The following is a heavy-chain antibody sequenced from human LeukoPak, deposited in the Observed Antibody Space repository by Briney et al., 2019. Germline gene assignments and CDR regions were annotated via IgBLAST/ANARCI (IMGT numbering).Heavy chain of an antibody. Sequence: SVKVSCKASGGTFSSYAISWVRPAPGQGLEWMGRIIPILGIANYAQKFQGRVTITADKSTSTAYMELSSLRSEDTAVYYCARDESSSWYLWYFDYWGQGTLVTVSS. CDR1: GGTFSSYA. V-gene: IGHV1-69*04. J-gene: IGHJ4*02. CDR3: ARDESSSWYLWYFDY. CDR2: IIPILGIA. D-gene: IGHD6-13*01.